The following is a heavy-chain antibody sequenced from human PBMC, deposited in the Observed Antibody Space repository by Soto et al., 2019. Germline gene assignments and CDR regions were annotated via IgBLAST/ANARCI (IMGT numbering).Heavy chain of an antibody. J-gene: IGHJ5*02. V-gene: IGHV4-61*01. D-gene: IGHD3-3*01. Sequence: SETLSLTCTVSGGSVSSGSYYWSWIRQPPGKGLEWIGYIYYSGSTNYNPSLRSRVTISVDTSKNQFSLKLSSVTAADTAVYYCARDFWSGYYNWFDPWGQGTLVTVSS. CDR1: GGSVSSGSYY. CDR3: ARDFWSGYYNWFDP. CDR2: IYYSGST.